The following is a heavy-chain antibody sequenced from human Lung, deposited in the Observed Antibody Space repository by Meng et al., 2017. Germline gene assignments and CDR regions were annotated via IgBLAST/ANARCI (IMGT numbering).Heavy chain of an antibody. J-gene: IGHJ4*02. CDR2: INHSGST. CDR3: ARGPTTMAHDFDY. Sequence: HVHLQPWGACQFKPSETLSLTFVVSGGSLSVYYWSWIRQPPGKGLEWIGEINHSGSTNYNPSLESRATISVDTSQNNLSLKLSSVTAADSAVYYCARGPTTMAHDFDYWGQGTLVTVSS. V-gene: IGHV4-34*01. D-gene: IGHD4-11*01. CDR1: GGSLSVYY.